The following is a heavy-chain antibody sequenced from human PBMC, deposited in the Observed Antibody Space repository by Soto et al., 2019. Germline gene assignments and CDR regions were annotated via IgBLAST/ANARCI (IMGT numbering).Heavy chain of an antibody. D-gene: IGHD4-17*01. CDR3: ARDLAYGTYYYGMDV. CDR1: GFTFSSYN. CDR2: ISSSSSTI. Sequence: PGGSLRLSCAASGFTFSSYNMNWVRQAPGKGLEWVSYISSSSSTIYYADSVRGRFTISRDNAKNSLYLQMNSLRAEDTAVYYCARDLAYGTYYYGMDVWGQGTTVTISS. V-gene: IGHV3-48*01. J-gene: IGHJ6*02.